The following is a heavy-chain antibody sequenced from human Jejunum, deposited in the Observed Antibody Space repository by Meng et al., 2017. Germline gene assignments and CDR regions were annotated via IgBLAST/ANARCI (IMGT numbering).Heavy chain of an antibody. D-gene: IGHD1-1*01. J-gene: IGHJ5*02. CDR3: TKSRYSTSRFDP. CDR2: IKSDGTT. Sequence: GGSLRLSCAASGFTFSSSWRYWVRQAPGKGLVWVSRIKSDGTTVYADSVKGRFTMSRDNAKNTVFLQMNSLRADDTAMYYCTKSRYSTSRFDPWGQGTLVTVSS. CDR1: GFTFSSSW. V-gene: IGHV3-74*01.